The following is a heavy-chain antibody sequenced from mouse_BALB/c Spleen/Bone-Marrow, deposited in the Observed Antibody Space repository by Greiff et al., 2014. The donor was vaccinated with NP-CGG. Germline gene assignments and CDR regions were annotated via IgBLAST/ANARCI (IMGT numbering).Heavy chain of an antibody. CDR3: ARRKNVWFAY. J-gene: IGHJ3*01. CDR2: IYPGTGST. Sequence: VQLQQSGPELVKPGASVKMSCKASGYTFTDYIISWVKQRVGQGLEWIGEIYPGTGSTYYNEKFKGKATLTADKSSNIAYMQLSSLTPEDSAVYFCARRKNVWFAYWGQGTLVTVSA. CDR1: GYTFTDYI. V-gene: IGHV1-77*01.